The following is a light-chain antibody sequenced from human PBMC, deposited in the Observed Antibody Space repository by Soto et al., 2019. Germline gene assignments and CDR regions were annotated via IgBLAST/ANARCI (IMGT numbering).Light chain of an antibody. CDR3: SSYTRSSTLHD. CDR1: SSDVGGYNY. Sequence: QSALTQPASVSGSPGQSITISCTGTSSDVGGYNYVSWYQQHPGKARKLMIYDVSNRPSGVSNRFSGSKSGNTASLTISGLQAEDEADYYCSSYTRSSTLHDFGPGPKVTVL. V-gene: IGLV2-14*01. J-gene: IGLJ1*01. CDR2: DVS.